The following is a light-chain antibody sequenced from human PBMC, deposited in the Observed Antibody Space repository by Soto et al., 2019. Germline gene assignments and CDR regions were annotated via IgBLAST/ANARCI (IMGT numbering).Light chain of an antibody. CDR3: QTYEV. V-gene: IGLV4-69*01. J-gene: IGLJ2*01. CDR1: SVHSSYA. CDR2: LNSDGSH. Sequence: QPVLTQSTSASASLGASVKLTCTLSSVHSSYAIAWHQQQPEKGPRYLMKLNSDGSHSKGDRIPDPFSGSSSGAERYLTISSLQSEDEADYYCQTYEVFGGGTQLTVL.